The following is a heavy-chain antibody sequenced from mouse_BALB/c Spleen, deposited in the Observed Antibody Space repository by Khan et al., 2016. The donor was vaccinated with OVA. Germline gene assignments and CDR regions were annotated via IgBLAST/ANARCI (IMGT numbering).Heavy chain of an antibody. CDR3: AKAFYAHYYAMDY. D-gene: IGHD2-10*01. V-gene: IGHV2-6-5*01. CDR1: GFSLTDYG. CDR2: IWGGGST. J-gene: IGHJ4*01. Sequence: QVQLKESGPGLVAPSQSLSITCTVSGFSLTDYGVSWIRQPPGKGLEWLGVIWGGGSTYYNSALKSRLSISKDNSKSQVFLKMSSLQTDDTAMFSCAKAFYAHYYAMDYWGQGTSVTVSS.